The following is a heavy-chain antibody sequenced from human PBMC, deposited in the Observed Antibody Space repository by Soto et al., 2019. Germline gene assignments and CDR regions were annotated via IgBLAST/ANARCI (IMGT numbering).Heavy chain of an antibody. CDR2: ISSSSSYI. J-gene: IGHJ4*02. CDR3: ARAYYYDRKEYYFDY. V-gene: IGHV3-21*01. Sequence: GGSLRLSCAASGFTFSSYSMNWVRQAPGKGLEWVSSISSSSSYIYYADSVKGRFTISRDNAKNSLYLQMNSLRAEDTAVYYCARAYYYDRKEYYFDYWGQGTLVTVSS. D-gene: IGHD3-22*01. CDR1: GFTFSSYS.